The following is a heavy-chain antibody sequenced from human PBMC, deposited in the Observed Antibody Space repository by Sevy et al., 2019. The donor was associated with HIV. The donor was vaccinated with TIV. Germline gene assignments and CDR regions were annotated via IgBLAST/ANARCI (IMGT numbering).Heavy chain of an antibody. V-gene: IGHV3-21*01. D-gene: IGHD6-13*01. CDR2: ISSSSSYI. CDR3: ARVRGSSWYYFDY. Sequence: GGSLRLSCATSGFTFSSYSMNWVRQAPGKGLEWVSSISSSSSYIYYADSAKGRFTISRDNAKNSLYLQMNSLRAEDTAVYYCARVRGSSWYYFDYWGQGTLVTVSS. CDR1: GFTFSSYS. J-gene: IGHJ4*02.